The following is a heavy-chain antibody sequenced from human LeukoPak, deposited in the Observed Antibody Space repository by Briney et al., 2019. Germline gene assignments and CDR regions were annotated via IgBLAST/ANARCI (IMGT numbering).Heavy chain of an antibody. J-gene: IGHJ4*02. D-gene: IGHD3-10*01. CDR3: AKERTGSGSYSH. Sequence: PGGSLRLSRAASGFTFSSYGMHWVRQAPGKGLEWVAFIWSDGSNKYYADSVKGRFTISRDNAKNSLYLQMNSLRAEDTALYYCAKERTGSGSYSHWGQGTLVTVSS. V-gene: IGHV3-30*02. CDR1: GFTFSSYG. CDR2: IWSDGSNK.